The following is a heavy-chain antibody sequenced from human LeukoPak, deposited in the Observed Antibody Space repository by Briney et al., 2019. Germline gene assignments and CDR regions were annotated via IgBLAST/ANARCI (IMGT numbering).Heavy chain of an antibody. CDR1: GGSISSGGYY. V-gene: IGHV4-31*03. CDR3: ARNSAYYAAHWFDP. D-gene: IGHD2-2*01. CDR2: IYYSGST. J-gene: IGHJ5*02. Sequence: SQTLSLTCTVSGGSISSGGYYWSWICQHPGKGLEWIGYIYYSGSTYYNPSLKSRVTISVDTSKNQFSLKLSSVTAADTAVYYCARNSAYYAAHWFDPWGQGTLVTVSS.